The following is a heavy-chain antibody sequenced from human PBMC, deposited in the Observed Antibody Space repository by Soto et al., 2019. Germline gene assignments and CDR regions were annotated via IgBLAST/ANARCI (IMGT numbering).Heavy chain of an antibody. CDR2: ISSSSNYI. J-gene: IGHJ4*02. CDR3: GRDRPHDPDILTANLDY. CDR1: GFTFSSFG. V-gene: IGHV3-21*01. Sequence: GGSLRLSCEASGFTFSSFGMNWVRQVPGKGLEWVAVISSSSNYIYYADSVKGRFTVSRDNAKNSVHLHLKSLRVEDTAVYYCGRDRPHDPDILTANLDYWGRGTLVTVSS. D-gene: IGHD3-9*01.